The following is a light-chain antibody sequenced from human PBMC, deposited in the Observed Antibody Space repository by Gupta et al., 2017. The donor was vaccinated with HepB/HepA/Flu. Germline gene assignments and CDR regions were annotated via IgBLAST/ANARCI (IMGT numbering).Light chain of an antibody. V-gene: IGLV3-1*01. CDR3: QAWGSTPVV. CDR2: QDS. Sequence: ELTQPPSVSVSPGQTASITCSGSKLGDKFATWYQQRPGQPPVLLIYQDSKRPSGIPERFSGSNTGNTATLIICGAQSLDEADYYCQAWGSTPVVFGGGTKLTVL. CDR1: KLGDKF. J-gene: IGLJ3*02.